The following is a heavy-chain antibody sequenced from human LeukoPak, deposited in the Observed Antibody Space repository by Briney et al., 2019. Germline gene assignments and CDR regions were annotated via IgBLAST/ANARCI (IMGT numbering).Heavy chain of an antibody. CDR3: ARVGGRSNTEYCMDV. V-gene: IGHV1-69*13. CDR1: GGTFSSYA. Sequence: VASVTVSCTASGGTFSSYAISWVRQAPGQGLEWMGGIIPIFGTANYAQKFQGRVTITADESTSTAYMELSSLRSEDTAVYYCARVGGRSNTEYCMDVWGKGTTVTVSS. J-gene: IGHJ6*04. D-gene: IGHD4-23*01. CDR2: IIPIFGTA.